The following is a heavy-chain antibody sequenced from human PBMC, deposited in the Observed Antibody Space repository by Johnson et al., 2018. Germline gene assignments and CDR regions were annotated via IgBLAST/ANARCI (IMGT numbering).Heavy chain of an antibody. J-gene: IGHJ1*01. CDR2: TRDKSNSYTT. D-gene: IGHD4/OR15-4a*01. CDR1: GFTFSDHY. Sequence: EVQLVESGGGLVQPGGSLRLSCAASGFTFSDHYMDWVRQAPGKGLEWVGRTRDKSNSYTTEYAASVKGRFTISRYDSKNSMFLQMNSLKTEDTAVYYCVGASGITYPYFQHWGQGTLVTVSS. CDR3: VGASGITYPYFQH. V-gene: IGHV3-72*01.